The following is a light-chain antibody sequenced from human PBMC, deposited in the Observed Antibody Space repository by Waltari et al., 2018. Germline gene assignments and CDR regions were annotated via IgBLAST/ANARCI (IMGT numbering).Light chain of an antibody. CDR3: QQYNSWPLT. V-gene: IGKV3-15*01. CDR2: GAT. J-gene: IGKJ4*01. Sequence: EVVLTQPPDTLSVSPGERATLSCRTSRSVNSHLAWYQHKPGQAPRLLMYGATTRPTGIPARFSGSESGTEFTLTITSLQSEDFAVYYCQQYNSWPLTFGGGTKVEI. CDR1: RSVNSH.